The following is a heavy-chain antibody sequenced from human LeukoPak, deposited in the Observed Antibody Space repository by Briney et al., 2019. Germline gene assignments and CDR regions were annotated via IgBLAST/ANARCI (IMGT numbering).Heavy chain of an antibody. CDR3: ARVLSSSWGAYYYSGMDV. CDR2: ISSRSSYT. Sequence: AGGSLRVSCAASGFSFSDYYVSWIRQAPGKGLEWVSYISSRSSYTKYADSVEGRLTISRDNAKNSLYLQMNSLRAEDTAVYYCARVLSSSWGAYYYSGMDVWGQGTKVTVSS. J-gene: IGHJ6*02. CDR1: GFSFSDYY. V-gene: IGHV3-11*06. D-gene: IGHD6-13*01.